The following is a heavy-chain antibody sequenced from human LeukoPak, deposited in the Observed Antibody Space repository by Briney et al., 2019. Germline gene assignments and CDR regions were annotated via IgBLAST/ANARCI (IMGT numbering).Heavy chain of an antibody. J-gene: IGHJ4*02. CDR2: INHSGST. CDR1: GGSFSGYY. V-gene: IGHV4-34*01. D-gene: IGHD6-13*01. CDR3: ARGLYSSSWYFSHFDY. Sequence: KTSETLSLTCAVYGGSFSGYYWSWIRQPPGKGLEWIGEINHSGSTNYNPSLKSRVTISLDTSKNQFSLKLSSVTAADTAVYYCARGLYSSSWYFSHFDYWGQGTLVTVSS.